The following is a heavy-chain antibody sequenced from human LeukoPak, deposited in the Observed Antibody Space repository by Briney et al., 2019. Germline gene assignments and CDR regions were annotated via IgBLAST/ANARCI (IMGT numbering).Heavy chain of an antibody. D-gene: IGHD6-13*01. Sequence: GGSLRLSCAASGFTFSSYGMHWVRQAPGKGLEWVAFIRYDGSNKYYADSVKGRFTISRDNAKNSLYLQMNSLRAEDTALYYCARDSPRVAAAGTFDYWGQGTLVTVSS. J-gene: IGHJ4*02. V-gene: IGHV3-30*02. CDR1: GFTFSSYG. CDR2: IRYDGSNK. CDR3: ARDSPRVAAAGTFDY.